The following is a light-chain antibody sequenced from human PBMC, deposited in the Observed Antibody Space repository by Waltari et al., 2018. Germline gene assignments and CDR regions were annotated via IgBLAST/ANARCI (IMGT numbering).Light chain of an antibody. CDR1: SSGYHS. V-gene: IGLV2-11*01. J-gene: IGLJ3*02. CDR2: DVS. CDR3: CSYAGSYTWV. Sequence: QSALTQPRSVSGSPGQSVTISCTGTSSGYHSVSWYQQHPGKAPKLMIYDVSERPSGVPDRFSGSKSGNTASLTISGLQAEDEADYYCCSYAGSYTWVFGGGTKLTVL.